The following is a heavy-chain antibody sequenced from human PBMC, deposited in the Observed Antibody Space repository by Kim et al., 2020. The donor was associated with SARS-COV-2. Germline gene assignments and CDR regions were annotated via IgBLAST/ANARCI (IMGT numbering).Heavy chain of an antibody. V-gene: IGHV3-23*01. Sequence: YEGYVKCRFTVSSDNSRNTLYLQVNSLSADDPAVYYCARGKLHLLWWLDPWGQGTLVTVSS. CDR3: ARGKLHLLWWLDP. D-gene: IGHD2-15*01. J-gene: IGHJ5*02.